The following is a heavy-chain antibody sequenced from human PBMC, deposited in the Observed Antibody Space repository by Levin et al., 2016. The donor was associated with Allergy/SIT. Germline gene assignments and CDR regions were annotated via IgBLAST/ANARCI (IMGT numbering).Heavy chain of an antibody. Sequence: WVRQAPGQGLEWMGGIIPIFGTANYAQKFQGRVTITADESTSTAYMELSSLRSEDTAVYYCAARRAYGGVVVPAATSGAFDIWGQGTMVTVSS. D-gene: IGHD2-2*01. CDR2: IIPIFGTA. CDR3: AARRAYGGVVVPAATSGAFDI. J-gene: IGHJ3*02. V-gene: IGHV1-69*01.